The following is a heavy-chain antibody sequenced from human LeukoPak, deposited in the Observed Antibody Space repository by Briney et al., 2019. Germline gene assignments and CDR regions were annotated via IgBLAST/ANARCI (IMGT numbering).Heavy chain of an antibody. CDR3: ARRRIVAGTDAFDI. Sequence: ASVKVSCKASGYTFTNYGISWVRQAPGQGLEWMGWISGYNGNTNYARELQGRVTMTTDTSTNTAYMELRSLRSDDTAVHYCARRRIVAGTDAFDIWGQGTMVTVSS. V-gene: IGHV1-18*01. CDR1: GYTFTNYG. J-gene: IGHJ3*02. CDR2: ISGYNGNT. D-gene: IGHD6-19*01.